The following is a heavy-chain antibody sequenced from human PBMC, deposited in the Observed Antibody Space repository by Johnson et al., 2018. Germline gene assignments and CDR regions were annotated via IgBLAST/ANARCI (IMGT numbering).Heavy chain of an antibody. CDR3: AGGERSGYYGYFQH. Sequence: VQLVESGGGVVQPGRSLRLSCAASGFTFSSYAMHWVRQAPGKGLEWVAVIPYDGSNKYYADSVKGRFTISRDNSKNTLYLEMNSLRAEDTAVYYCAGGERSGYYGYFQHWGQGTLVTVSS. CDR2: IPYDGSNK. D-gene: IGHD3-3*01. V-gene: IGHV3-30-3*01. CDR1: GFTFSSYA. J-gene: IGHJ1*01.